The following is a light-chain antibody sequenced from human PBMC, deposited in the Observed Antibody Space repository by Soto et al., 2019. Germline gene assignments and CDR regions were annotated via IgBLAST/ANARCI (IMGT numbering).Light chain of an antibody. V-gene: IGKV3-11*01. CDR3: QQYNIWPYT. J-gene: IGKJ5*01. CDR2: DTS. Sequence: EIVLTQSPATLSSSPGERATLSCRASQTVSNKVAWYQHKPGQAPRLLIYDTSNRATGIPARFSGSGSGTDFTLTISSLEPEDFAIYYCQQYNIWPYTFGQGTRLEIK. CDR1: QTVSNK.